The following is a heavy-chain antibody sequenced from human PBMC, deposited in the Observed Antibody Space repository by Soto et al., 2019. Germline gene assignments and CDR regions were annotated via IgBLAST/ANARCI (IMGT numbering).Heavy chain of an antibody. Sequence: SVKVSCKASGGTFSSYAISWVRQAPGQGLEWMGGIIPIFGTANYAQKIQGRVTITADESTSTAYMELSSLRSEDTAVYYCAVGGVYYGSGSYYNDYYYYGMDVWGQGTTVTVSS. CDR1: GGTFSSYA. V-gene: IGHV1-69*13. CDR3: AVGGVYYGSGSYYNDYYYYGMDV. CDR2: IIPIFGTA. J-gene: IGHJ6*02. D-gene: IGHD3-10*01.